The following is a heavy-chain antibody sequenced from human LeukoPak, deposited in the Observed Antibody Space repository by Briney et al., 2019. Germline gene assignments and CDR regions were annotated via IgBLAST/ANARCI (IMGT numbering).Heavy chain of an antibody. CDR2: IYYSGRN. CDR3: ARESQSGWFDP. D-gene: IGHD3-10*01. V-gene: IGHV4-31*03. Sequence: SETLSLTCTVSGGSIGSGDYYWSWIRQCPGKGLEWIGYIYYSGRNSYNPSLKSRLSISVDTSENQFSLKLTSVTAADTAIYYCARESQSGWFDPWGQGTLVTVSS. J-gene: IGHJ5*02. CDR1: GGSIGSGDYY.